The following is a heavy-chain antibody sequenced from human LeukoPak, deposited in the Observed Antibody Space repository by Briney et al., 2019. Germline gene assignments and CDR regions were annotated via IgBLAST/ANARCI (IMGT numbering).Heavy chain of an antibody. V-gene: IGHV4-59*12. CDR3: ARETASGTAATY. CDR2: IDHSGDT. CDR1: GGSISSYY. J-gene: IGHJ4*02. Sequence: SETLSLTCTVSGGSISSYYCSWIRQPPGKGLEWIGYIDHSGDTKYNPSLQSRVTISVDTSKNQFSLQLGSVTAADTAVYYWARETASGTAATYWGQGTLVTVSS. D-gene: IGHD6-13*01.